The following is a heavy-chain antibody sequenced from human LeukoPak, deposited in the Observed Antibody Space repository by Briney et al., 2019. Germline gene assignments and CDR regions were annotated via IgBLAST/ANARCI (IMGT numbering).Heavy chain of an antibody. V-gene: IGHV4-59*01. Sequence: LETLSLTCTVSGGSISGSYWSWIRQPPGKGLEWIGYIYYSGSTNYNPSLKSRDTILVDTSNNQFSLRLNSVTAADTAVYYCARENTMVRGAFDAFDIWGQGTMVTVSS. J-gene: IGHJ3*02. CDR2: IYYSGST. CDR1: GGSISGSY. D-gene: IGHD3-10*01. CDR3: ARENTMVRGAFDAFDI.